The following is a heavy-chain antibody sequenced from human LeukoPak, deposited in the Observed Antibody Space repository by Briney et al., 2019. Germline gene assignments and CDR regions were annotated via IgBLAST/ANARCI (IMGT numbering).Heavy chain of an antibody. CDR3: ARDGQQQIDYYMDV. Sequence: ASVKVSCKASGGTFSSYAISWVRQAPGQGLGWMGGIIPIFVTANSAQKFQGRVTVTTDESTSTAYMELNSLRSEDTAVYYCARDGQQQIDYYMDVWGKGTTVTVSS. D-gene: IGHD6-13*01. V-gene: IGHV1-69*05. CDR1: GGTFSSYA. CDR2: IIPIFVTA. J-gene: IGHJ6*03.